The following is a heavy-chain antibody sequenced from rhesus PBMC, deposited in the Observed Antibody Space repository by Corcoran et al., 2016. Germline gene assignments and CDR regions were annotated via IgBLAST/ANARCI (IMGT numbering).Heavy chain of an antibody. CDR1: GFSLNSTGMG. V-gene: IGHV2-1*01. D-gene: IGHD2-15*01. CDR3: TRYLRSNFYFDY. Sequence: QVTLKESGPALVKPTQTLTLTCIFSGFSLNSTGMGEGWIRQPPGKTLEWLAHIYWDDDKRLSTSLKSSLTISKDTSKNQVVLTMTNMDPVDTATYYCTRYLRSNFYFDYWGQGVLVTVSS. J-gene: IGHJ4*01. CDR2: IYWDDDK.